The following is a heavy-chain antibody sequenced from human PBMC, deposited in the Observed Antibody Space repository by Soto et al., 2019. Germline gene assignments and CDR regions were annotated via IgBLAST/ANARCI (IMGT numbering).Heavy chain of an antibody. CDR3: ARDSYSSSSPFYYYYGMDV. J-gene: IGHJ6*02. CDR1: GYTFSSYG. Sequence: SVKVSCKASGYTFSSYGISWVRQAPGQGLEWMGWISAYNGNTNYAQKLQGRVTMTTDTSTSTAYMELRSLRSDDTAVYYCARDSYSSSSPFYYYYGMDVWGQGTTVTVSS. D-gene: IGHD6-6*01. CDR2: ISAYNGNT. V-gene: IGHV1-18*04.